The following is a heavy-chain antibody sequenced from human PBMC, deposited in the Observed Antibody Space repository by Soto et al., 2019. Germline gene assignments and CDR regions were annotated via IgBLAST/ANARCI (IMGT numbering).Heavy chain of an antibody. CDR2: ISYDGSNK. D-gene: IGHD3-10*01. V-gene: IGHV3-30-3*01. J-gene: IGHJ6*02. CDR3: TGEEAIMVRGAPHYYYYYYGMDV. CDR1: GFTFSSYA. Sequence: QVQLVESGGGVVQPGRSLRLSCAASGFTFSSYAMHWVRQAPGKGLEWVAVISYDGSNKYYADSVKGRFTISRDNSKNTRQLQKINLRADDTAVYYCTGEEAIMVRGAPHYYYYYYGMDVWGQGTTVTVSS.